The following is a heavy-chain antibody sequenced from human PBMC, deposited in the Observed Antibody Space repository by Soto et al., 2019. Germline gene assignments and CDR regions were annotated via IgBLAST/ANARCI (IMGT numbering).Heavy chain of an antibody. Sequence: GESRKISCKGSGYSFTSYWIGGVRQMPGKGLEWMGIIYPGDSDTRYRPSFQRQVTISADNSISTAYLQWSSLQASYTAMYYSARQGGYDEVSHYYYSMDVWGKGTTVTVPS. CDR1: GYSFTSYW. J-gene: IGHJ6*03. CDR2: IYPGDSDT. CDR3: ARQGGYDEVSHYYYSMDV. V-gene: IGHV5-51*01. D-gene: IGHD5-12*01.